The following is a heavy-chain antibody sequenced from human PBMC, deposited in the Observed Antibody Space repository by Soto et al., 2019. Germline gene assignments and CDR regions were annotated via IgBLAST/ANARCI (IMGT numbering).Heavy chain of an antibody. CDR1: GGAFSGYY. J-gene: IGHJ5*01. CDR2: INHSGST. CDR3: ASGPRGWGSSTSPLFDP. D-gene: IGHD2-2*01. V-gene: IGHV4-34*01. Sequence: SENLYLTCAVYGGAFSGYYWSWIGQRPGKGLEWIGEINHSGSTNYNPSLKSRVTISVDTSKNQFSLKLSSVTAADTAVYYCASGPRGWGSSTSPLFDPWGQGTLVTVSS.